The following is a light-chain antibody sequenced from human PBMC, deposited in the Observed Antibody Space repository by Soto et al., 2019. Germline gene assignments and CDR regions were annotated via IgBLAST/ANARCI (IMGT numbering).Light chain of an antibody. CDR3: SSYAGSNNYV. CDR1: SSDVGGYNY. J-gene: IGLJ1*01. Sequence: ALTQPRAASGSPGQSVTIYCTGTSSDVGGYNYVSWYQQHPGKAPKLMIYEVSKRPSGVPDRFSGSKSGNTASLTVSGLQAEDEADYYCSSYAGSNNYVFGTGTKVTAL. CDR2: EVS. V-gene: IGLV2-8*01.